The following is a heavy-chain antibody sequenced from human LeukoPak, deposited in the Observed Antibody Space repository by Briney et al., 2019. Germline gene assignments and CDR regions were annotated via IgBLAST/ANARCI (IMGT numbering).Heavy chain of an antibody. CDR1: GYSISSGYY. J-gene: IGHJ4*02. CDR2: IYYSGST. V-gene: IGHV4-38-2*02. Sequence: PSETLSLTCTVSGYSISSGYYWDWIRQPPGKGLEWIGSIYYSGSTYYNPSLKSRVTISVDTSKNQFSVKMYSVTAADTAVFYCARQRGWGFGSYFDYWGRGTLVTVSS. CDR3: ARQRGWGFGSYFDY. D-gene: IGHD7-27*01.